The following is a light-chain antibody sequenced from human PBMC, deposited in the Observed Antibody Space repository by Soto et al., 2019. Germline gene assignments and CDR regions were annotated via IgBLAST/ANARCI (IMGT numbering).Light chain of an antibody. Sequence: QSVLTQPPSVSGALGQRVTISCTGITSNIGAGYDVHWYQLLPGRAPKLLIYGNTNRPSGVPDRFSGSKSATSASLAITGLQAEDEAIYYCQSYDNTLSGPIYVFGTGTKVTVL. V-gene: IGLV1-40*01. CDR3: QSYDNTLSGPIYV. J-gene: IGLJ1*01. CDR2: GNT. CDR1: TSNIGAGYD.